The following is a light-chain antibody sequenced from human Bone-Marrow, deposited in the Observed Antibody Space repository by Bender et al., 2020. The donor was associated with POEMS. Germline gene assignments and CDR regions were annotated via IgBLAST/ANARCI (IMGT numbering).Light chain of an antibody. J-gene: IGLJ3*02. V-gene: IGLV1-47*01. CDR2: KNN. CDR3: QSYDNSLGGWV. Sequence: QSVLTQPPSASATPGQRVTISCSGSSSNIGSNYVYWYQQVPGTAPKVLISKNNQRPSGVPDRFSGSKSGTSASLAITGLQAEDEGDYYCQSYDNSLGGWVFGGGTKLTVL. CDR1: SSNIGSNY.